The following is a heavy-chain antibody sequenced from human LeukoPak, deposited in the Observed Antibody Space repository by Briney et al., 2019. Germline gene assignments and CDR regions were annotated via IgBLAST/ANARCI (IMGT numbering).Heavy chain of an antibody. J-gene: IGHJ4*02. CDR2: INSDGSST. Sequence: GGSLRLSCAASGFTFSSYWMHWVGQAPGKGLVWVSRINSDGSSTTYADSVKGRFTISRDNAKNTLYLQMNSLRAEDTAMYYCVRQYSYDSSGYYPWDYWGQGTLVTVSS. CDR1: GFTFSSYW. CDR3: VRQYSYDSSGYYPWDY. V-gene: IGHV3-74*01. D-gene: IGHD3-22*01.